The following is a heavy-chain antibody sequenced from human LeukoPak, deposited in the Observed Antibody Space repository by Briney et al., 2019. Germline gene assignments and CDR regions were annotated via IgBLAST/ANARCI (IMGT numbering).Heavy chain of an antibody. CDR2: IYYSGST. V-gene: IGHV4-31*03. J-gene: IGHJ3*02. CDR1: GGSISSGGYY. Sequence: SQTLSLTCTVSGGSISSGGYYWSWVRQHPGKGLEWIGYIYYSGSTFYNPSLKSRVTISVDTSKNQFSLRLSSVTAADTAVYYCARPLVAKGAFDIWGQGTMVTVSS. D-gene: IGHD5-12*01. CDR3: ARPLVAKGAFDI.